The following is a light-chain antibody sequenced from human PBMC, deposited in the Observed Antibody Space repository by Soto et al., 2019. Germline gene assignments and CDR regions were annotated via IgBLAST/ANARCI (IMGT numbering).Light chain of an antibody. Sequence: DIQMTQSPSTLSAYVGDRVTITCRASQSIFNWLAWYQQKPGKAPNLLIYDASSLQSGVPARFSGSGSGSEFTLTSSSLQPDDSATYYCHQYKSATFGQGTKLEI. V-gene: IGKV1-5*01. J-gene: IGKJ2*01. CDR3: HQYKSAT. CDR2: DAS. CDR1: QSIFNW.